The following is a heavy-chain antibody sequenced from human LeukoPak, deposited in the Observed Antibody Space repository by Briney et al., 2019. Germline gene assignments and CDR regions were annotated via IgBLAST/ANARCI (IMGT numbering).Heavy chain of an antibody. CDR1: GFTFSSYS. Sequence: GGSLRLSCAASGFTFSSYSRNWVRQAPGKGLEWVSSLSSSSSYIYYADSVKGRFTISRDNAKSSLYLQMNSLRAEDTAVYYCARALIVVVPAAINPDDYWGQGTLVTVSS. CDR2: LSSSSSYI. D-gene: IGHD2-2*01. J-gene: IGHJ4*02. V-gene: IGHV3-21*01. CDR3: ARALIVVVPAAINPDDY.